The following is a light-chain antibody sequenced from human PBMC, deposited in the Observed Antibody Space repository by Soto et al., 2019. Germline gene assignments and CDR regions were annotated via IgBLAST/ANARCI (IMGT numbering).Light chain of an antibody. CDR2: AVS. J-gene: IGLJ2*01. CDR3: SSYSSSSTLVV. V-gene: IGLV2-14*01. CDR1: SSDVGGFLY. Sequence: QSARTQPASVSGSPGQSITISCTGTSSDVGGFLYVSWFQQHPGKAPKLMLYAVSNRPSGISNRFSGSKSGNTASLTISGLQAEDEADYYCSSYSSSSTLVVFGGGTKVTVL.